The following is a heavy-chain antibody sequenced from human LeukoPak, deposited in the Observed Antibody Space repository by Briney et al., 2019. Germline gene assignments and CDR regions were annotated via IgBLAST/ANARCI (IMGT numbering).Heavy chain of an antibody. Sequence: GGSLRLSCAASGFTFSSYVMNWVRQAPGKGLEWVSSISSGGGTNYADSVKGRFTISTDNSQNTLYLQMNSLGAEDTAVYYCATRPSWLGFGSWGQGTLVTVAS. CDR1: GFTFSSYV. CDR3: ATRPSWLGFGS. V-gene: IGHV3-23*05. CDR2: ISSGGGT. J-gene: IGHJ4*02. D-gene: IGHD6-19*01.